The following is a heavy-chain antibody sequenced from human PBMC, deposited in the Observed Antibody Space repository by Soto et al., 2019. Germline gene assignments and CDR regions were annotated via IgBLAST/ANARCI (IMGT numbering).Heavy chain of an antibody. D-gene: IGHD3-22*01. V-gene: IGHV3-74*01. CDR1: GFTFSSYW. J-gene: IGHJ4*02. CDR3: ARGDGDYYDGNGYLGRH. CDR2: INSDGSRT. Sequence: EVQLVESGGGIVQPGGSLRLSCAASGFTFSSYWMHWVRQAPGKGLVWVSRINSDGSRTSYADSAKGRFTISRDNAKNTGDREMNSLRAEDAAVYYCARGDGDYYDGNGYLGRHWGQGTLVTVSS.